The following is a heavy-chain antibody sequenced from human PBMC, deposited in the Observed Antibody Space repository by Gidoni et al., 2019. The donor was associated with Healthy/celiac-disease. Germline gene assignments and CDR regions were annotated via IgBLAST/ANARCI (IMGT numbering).Heavy chain of an antibody. D-gene: IGHD2-21*02. CDR2: IYSGGST. Sequence: EVQLVESGGGLVQPGGSLRLSCAASGFTVSSNYMSWVRQAPGKGLEWVSVIYSGGSTYYADSVKGRFTISRDNSKNTLYLQMNSLRAEDTAVYYCARVEWDGDFSYYFDYWGQGTLVTVSS. CDR1: GFTVSSNY. CDR3: ARVEWDGDFSYYFDY. J-gene: IGHJ4*02. V-gene: IGHV3-66*01.